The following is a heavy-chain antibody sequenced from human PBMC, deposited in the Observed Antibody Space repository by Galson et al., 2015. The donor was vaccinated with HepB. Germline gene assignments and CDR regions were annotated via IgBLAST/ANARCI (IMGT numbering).Heavy chain of an antibody. CDR2: INPSGGST. V-gene: IGHV1-46*01. CDR1: GYTFTSYY. D-gene: IGHD3-3*01. J-gene: IGHJ6*03. CDR3: ARDGERGRITIFGVAPEHYYYYMDV. Sequence: SVKVSCKASGYTFTSYYMHWVRQAPGQGLEWMGIINPSGGSTSYAQKFQGRVTMTRDTSTSTVYMELSSLRSEDTAVYYCARDGERGRITIFGVAPEHYYYYMDVWGKGTTVTVSS.